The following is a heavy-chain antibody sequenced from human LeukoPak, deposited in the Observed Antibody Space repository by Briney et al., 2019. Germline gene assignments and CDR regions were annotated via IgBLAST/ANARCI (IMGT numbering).Heavy chain of an antibody. CDR3: ATVDPFDY. V-gene: IGHV4-38-2*02. CDR2: IYYSGST. CDR1: GYSISSRYY. Sequence: PSETLSLTCTVSGYSISSRYYWGWIRQPPGKGLEWIGSIYYSGSTYYNPSLKSRVTISVDTSKSQFSLKLSSVTAADTAVYYCATVDPFDYWGQGTLVTVSS. J-gene: IGHJ4*02.